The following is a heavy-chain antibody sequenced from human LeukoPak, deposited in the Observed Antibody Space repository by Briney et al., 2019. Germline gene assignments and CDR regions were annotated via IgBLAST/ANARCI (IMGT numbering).Heavy chain of an antibody. CDR1: GYSISSGYY. CDR2: IYHSGST. CDR3: ATNSGSYRDAFDI. D-gene: IGHD1-26*01. J-gene: IGHJ3*02. V-gene: IGHV4-38-2*02. Sequence: ETLSLTCTVSGYSISSGYYWGWIRQPPGKGLEWIGSIYHSGSTYYNPSLKSRVTISVDTSKNQFSLKLSSVTAADTAVYYCATNSGSYRDAFDIWGQGTMVTVSS.